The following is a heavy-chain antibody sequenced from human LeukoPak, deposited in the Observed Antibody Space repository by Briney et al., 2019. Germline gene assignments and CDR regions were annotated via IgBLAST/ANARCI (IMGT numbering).Heavy chain of an antibody. D-gene: IGHD1-26*01. CDR3: VRDRSGSYPYYFDF. CDR2: ISYDGSNK. Sequence: GGSLRLSCAAAGFTFSSYAMHWVRQAPGKGLEWVAVISYDGSNKYYADSVKGRFTISRDNSKNTLYLQMNSLRAEDTAVYYCVRDRSGSYPYYFDFWGQGTLVTVSS. CDR1: GFTFSSYA. J-gene: IGHJ4*02. V-gene: IGHV3-30-3*01.